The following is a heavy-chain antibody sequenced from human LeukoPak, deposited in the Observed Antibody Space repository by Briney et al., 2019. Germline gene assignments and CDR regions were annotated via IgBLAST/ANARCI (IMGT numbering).Heavy chain of an antibody. V-gene: IGHV1-2*02. D-gene: IGHD3-9*01. J-gene: IGHJ4*02. CDR2: INPDTGGT. CDR1: GYTLTELS. Sequence: GASVKVSCKVSGYTLTELSMHWVRQAPGQGLEWMGWINPDTGGTDYAQKFQGRVTMTTDTSISTAYMELSRLISDDTAVYYCARDWLLRYSQGGFDYWGQGTLVTVSS. CDR3: ARDWLLRYSQGGFDY.